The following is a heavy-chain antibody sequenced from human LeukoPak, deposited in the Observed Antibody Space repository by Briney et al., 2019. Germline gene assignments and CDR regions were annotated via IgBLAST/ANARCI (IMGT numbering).Heavy chain of an antibody. CDR2: ISSSSSTI. J-gene: IGHJ6*02. CDR1: GFTFSSYS. CDR3: AKDSVSVIPASFGLDV. Sequence: GGSLRLSCAASGFTFSSYSMNWVRQAPGKGLEWVSYISSSSSTIYYADSVKGRFTISRDNSQNVLHLQMNSLRGDDTAVYYCAKDSVSVIPASFGLDVWGQGTTVAVSS. V-gene: IGHV3-48*01. D-gene: IGHD3-16*02.